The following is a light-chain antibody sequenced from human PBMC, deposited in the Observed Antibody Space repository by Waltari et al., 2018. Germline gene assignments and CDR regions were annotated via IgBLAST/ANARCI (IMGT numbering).Light chain of an antibody. CDR1: QDISRW. J-gene: IGKJ4*01. V-gene: IGKV1-12*01. CDR3: QQGNSFPLS. Sequence: DIQMTQFPPSVSASVGDRVTITCRASQDISRWLAWYQQKPGKAPKFLIYSAYNLQSGVPSRVSGSGSGTHFTLTSSSLQPQDFATYYCQQGNSFPLSFGGGAKVEIK. CDR2: SAY.